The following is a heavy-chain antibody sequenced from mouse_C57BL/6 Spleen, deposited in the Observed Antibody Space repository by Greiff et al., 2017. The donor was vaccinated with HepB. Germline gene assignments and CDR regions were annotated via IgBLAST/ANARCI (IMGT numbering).Heavy chain of an antibody. Sequence: EVQGVESGGGLVKPGGSLKLSCAASGFTFSSYAMSWVRQTPEKRLEWVATISDGGSYTYYPDNVKGRFTISRDNAKNNLYLQMSHLKSEDTAMYYCARDPTGAFAYWGQGTLVTVSA. CDR2: ISDGGSYT. D-gene: IGHD4-1*01. CDR1: GFTFSSYA. CDR3: ARDPTGAFAY. V-gene: IGHV5-4*01. J-gene: IGHJ3*01.